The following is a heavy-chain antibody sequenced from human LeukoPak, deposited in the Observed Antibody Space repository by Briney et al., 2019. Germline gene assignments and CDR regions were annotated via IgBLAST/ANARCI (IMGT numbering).Heavy chain of an antibody. V-gene: IGHV3-23*01. J-gene: IGHJ3*02. D-gene: IGHD3-22*01. CDR2: ISGSGGST. CDR1: GFTFSSYA. CDR3: AKGERIFLWDSSGLTGAFDI. Sequence: GGSLRLSCAASGFTFSSYAMSWVRQAPGKGLEWVSAISGSGGSTYYADSVKGGFTISRDNSKNTLYLQMNSLRAEDTAVYYCAKGERIFLWDSSGLTGAFDIWGQGTMVTVSS.